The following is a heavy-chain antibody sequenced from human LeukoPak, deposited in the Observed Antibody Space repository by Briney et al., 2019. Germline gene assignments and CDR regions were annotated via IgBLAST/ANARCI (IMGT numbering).Heavy chain of an antibody. Sequence: PAGSLRLSRAASGFTFSSYAMSWVRQAPGKGLEWVSIISGSGGITYYADSVVKGRFTISRDSSKNTMYMQMNSLRAEDTAVYYCARGGSQPITMHVFDYWGQGTLVTVSS. D-gene: IGHD3-10*01. CDR3: ARGGSQPITMHVFDY. CDR1: GFTFSSYA. CDR2: ISGSGGIT. V-gene: IGHV3-23*01. J-gene: IGHJ4*02.